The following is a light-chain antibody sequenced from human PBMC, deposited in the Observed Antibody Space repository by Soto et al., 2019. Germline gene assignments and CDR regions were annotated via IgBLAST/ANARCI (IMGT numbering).Light chain of an antibody. J-gene: IGLJ1*01. Sequence: QSVLTQPASVSGSPGQSITISCTGTSSYVGGFNSVSWYQLRPGTAPKLILYDVVDRPSGVSYRFPGSKSGNTASLTISGLQAADEADYFCSSYTSTMTNVFGSGTKVTVL. CDR1: SSYVGGFNS. CDR3: SSYTSTMTNV. V-gene: IGLV2-14*03. CDR2: DVV.